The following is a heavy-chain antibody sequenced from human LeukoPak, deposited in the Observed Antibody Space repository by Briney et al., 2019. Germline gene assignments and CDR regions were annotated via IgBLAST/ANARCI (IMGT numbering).Heavy chain of an antibody. Sequence: GGSLRLSCAASGFTVSSNYMSWVRQAPGKGLECVAHIKGDASEKYYVDSVKGRFTISRDNAENSLYLQMNSLRAEDTAVYYCARQAGVTWGQGTLVTVSS. V-gene: IGHV3-7*01. CDR3: ARQAGVT. J-gene: IGHJ5*02. CDR2: IKGDASEK. CDR1: GFTVSSNY. D-gene: IGHD6-19*01.